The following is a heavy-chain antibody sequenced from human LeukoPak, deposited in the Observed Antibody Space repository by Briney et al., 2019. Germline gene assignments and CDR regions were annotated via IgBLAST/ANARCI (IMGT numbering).Heavy chain of an antibody. CDR3: AKDLLAVAGYQFDY. Sequence: PGGSLRLSCAASGFTFSNYAMSWVRQAPGKGPEWVSIISGSGGSTFYADSVKGRFTISRDNSKNTLDPQMNSLRAEDTAVYYCAKDLLAVAGYQFDYWGRGTLVSVSS. CDR1: GFTFSNYA. J-gene: IGHJ4*02. D-gene: IGHD6-19*01. V-gene: IGHV3-23*01. CDR2: ISGSGGST.